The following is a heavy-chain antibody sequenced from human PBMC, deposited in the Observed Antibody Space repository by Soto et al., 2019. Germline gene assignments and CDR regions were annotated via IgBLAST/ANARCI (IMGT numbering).Heavy chain of an antibody. CDR2: IYHSGST. CDR1: GGSISSGGYS. V-gene: IGHV4-30-2*01. Sequence: TLSLTCAVSGGSISSGGYSWSWIRQPPGKGLEWIGYIYHSGSTYYNPSLKSRVTISVDRSKNQFSLKLSSVTAADAAVYYCVTANPTNYLYWGQGTLVTVSS. CDR3: VTANPTNYLY. D-gene: IGHD2-21*02. J-gene: IGHJ4*02.